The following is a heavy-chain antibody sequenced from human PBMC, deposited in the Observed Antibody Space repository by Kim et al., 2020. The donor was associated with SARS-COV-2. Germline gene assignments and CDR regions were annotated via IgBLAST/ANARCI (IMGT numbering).Heavy chain of an antibody. V-gene: IGHV1-69*06. CDR2: IIPIFGTA. Sequence: SVKVSCKASGGTFSSYAISWVRQAPGQGLEWMGGIIPIFGTANYAQKFQGRVTITADKSTSTAYMELSSLRSEDTAVYYCARGYCSSTSCYEADYYYYGMDVWGQGTTVTVSS. J-gene: IGHJ6*02. D-gene: IGHD2-2*01. CDR3: ARGYCSSTSCYEADYYYYGMDV. CDR1: GGTFSSYA.